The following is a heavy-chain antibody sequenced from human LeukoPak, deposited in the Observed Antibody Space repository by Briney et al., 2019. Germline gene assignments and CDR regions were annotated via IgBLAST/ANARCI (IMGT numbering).Heavy chain of an antibody. D-gene: IGHD4-17*01. CDR3: ARARGPYGDDAFDI. Sequence: ASVKVSCKASGYTFTGYYFHWVRQAPGQGLEGMGWINPNTAGTNYAQKFLGGVTLTWDTSISTDYMELNRLTYDDMAVYYCARARGPYGDDAFDIWGQGTMVTVSS. CDR2: INPNTAGT. V-gene: IGHV1-2*02. CDR1: GYTFTGYY. J-gene: IGHJ3*02.